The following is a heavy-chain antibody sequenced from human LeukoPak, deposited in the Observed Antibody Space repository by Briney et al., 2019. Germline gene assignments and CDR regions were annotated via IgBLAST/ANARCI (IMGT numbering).Heavy chain of an antibody. CDR1: GFTFSSYW. CDR2: INSDGSST. V-gene: IGHV3-74*01. CDR3: ARGSSSWYYFDY. D-gene: IGHD6-13*01. J-gene: IGHJ4*02. Sequence: GGSQRLSCAASGFTFSSYWMHWVRQAPGKGLVWVSRINSDGSSTSYADSVKGRFTISRDNAKNTLYLQMNSLRAEDTAVYYCARGSSSWYYFDYWGQGTLVTVSS.